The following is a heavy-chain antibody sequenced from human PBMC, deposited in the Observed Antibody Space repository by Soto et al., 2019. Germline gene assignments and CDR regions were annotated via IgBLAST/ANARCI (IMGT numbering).Heavy chain of an antibody. CDR1: GFNVRANY. D-gene: IGHD5-12*01. CDR3: HGYGY. V-gene: IGHV3-53*01. Sequence: EVQLVESGGGLIQPGGSLRLSCAVSGFNVRANYMSWVRQAPGKGLEWVSVIYSGGTTYYADSVKGRFIISRDISKNTLYLLMNILRAEDTAVYYCHGYGYWGQGTLVTVSS. J-gene: IGHJ4*02. CDR2: IYSGGTT.